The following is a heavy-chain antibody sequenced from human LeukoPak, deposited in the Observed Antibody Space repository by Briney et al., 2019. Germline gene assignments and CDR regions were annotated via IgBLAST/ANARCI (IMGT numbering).Heavy chain of an antibody. CDR3: ASNEIAARPALGYYYYMDV. CDR2: IIPIFGTA. CDR1: GGTFSSYA. J-gene: IGHJ6*03. D-gene: IGHD6-6*01. V-gene: IGHV1-69*05. Sequence: GASVKVSCKASGGTFSSYAISWVRQAPGQGLEWMGGIIPIFGTANYAQKFQGRVTITTDESTSTAYMELSSLRSEDTAVYYCASNEIAARPALGYYYYMDVWGKGTTVTVPS.